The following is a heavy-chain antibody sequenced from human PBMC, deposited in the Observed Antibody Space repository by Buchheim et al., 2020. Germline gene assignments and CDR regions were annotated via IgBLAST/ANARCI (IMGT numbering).Heavy chain of an antibody. CDR3: AKDWATGYYYFDF. V-gene: IGHV3-30*18. Sequence: QVQLVESGGGVVQPGRSLILSCAASGFNFRTYAMHWVRQAPGKGLEWVAIISSDESYKYYADSVEGRFNISRDNSKTTLSLQMNSLRAEDTALYYCAKDWATGYYYFDFWGQGTL. J-gene: IGHJ4*02. CDR2: ISSDESYK. D-gene: IGHD3-9*01. CDR1: GFNFRTYA.